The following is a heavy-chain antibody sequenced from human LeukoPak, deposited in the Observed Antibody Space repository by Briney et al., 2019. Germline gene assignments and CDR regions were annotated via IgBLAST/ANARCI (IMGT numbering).Heavy chain of an antibody. CDR2: MNPNSGNT. D-gene: IGHD3-3*01. Sequence: ASVKVSCKASGYTFTGYYMHWVRQAPGQGLEWMGWMNPNSGNTGYAQKFQGRVTMTRNTSISTAYMELSSLRSEDTAVYYCARGAGAYSEWPDWFDPWGQGTLVTVSS. V-gene: IGHV1-8*02. CDR3: ARGAGAYSEWPDWFDP. J-gene: IGHJ5*02. CDR1: GYTFTGYY.